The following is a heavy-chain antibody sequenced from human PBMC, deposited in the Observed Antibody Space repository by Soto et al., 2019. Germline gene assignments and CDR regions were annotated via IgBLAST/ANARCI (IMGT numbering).Heavy chain of an antibody. V-gene: IGHV4-31*03. CDR3: AISSAGGDETIDY. D-gene: IGHD2-21*02. Sequence: QVQLQESGPGLVKPSQTLSLTCTVSGGSISSGGYYWSWLRQHPGKGLEWIGYNYYSGSTYYNPSLKSRVTISVDTSKNQFSLKLSSVTAADTAVYYCAISSAGGDETIDYWGQGTLVTVSS. CDR2: NYYSGST. J-gene: IGHJ4*02. CDR1: GGSISSGGYY.